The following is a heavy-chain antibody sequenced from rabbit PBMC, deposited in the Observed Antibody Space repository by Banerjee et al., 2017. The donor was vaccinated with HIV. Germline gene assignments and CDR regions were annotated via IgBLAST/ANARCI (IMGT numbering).Heavy chain of an antibody. Sequence: QLKETGGGLVQPGGSLTLSCKASGFDFSGYYMSWVRQAPGKGLEWIGIMDTGKGSTDYASWVNGRFTISSDNAQPTVDLQMNSLTAADTATYVCARALYAGYAGYGYAPYYYGMDLWGPGTLVTVS. CDR2: MDTGKGST. CDR3: ARALYAGYAGYGYAPYYYGMDL. CDR1: GFDFSGYY. D-gene: IGHD6-1*01. V-gene: IGHV1S7*01. J-gene: IGHJ6*01.